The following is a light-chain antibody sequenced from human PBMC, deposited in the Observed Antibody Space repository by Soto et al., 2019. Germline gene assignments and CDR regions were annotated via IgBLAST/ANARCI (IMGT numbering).Light chain of an antibody. V-gene: IGLV1-40*01. J-gene: IGLJ3*02. CDR2: GNR. Sequence: QSVLTESPSVSGAPGQRVTISCTGSISNTGAGYDVHWYQQFPGTVPKLLIYGNRNRPSGVPDRFSGSKSGTSASLAITGLQAEDEADYYCQAYDSRLNIWVFGGGTKLTVL. CDR3: QAYDSRLNIWV. CDR1: ISNTGAGYD.